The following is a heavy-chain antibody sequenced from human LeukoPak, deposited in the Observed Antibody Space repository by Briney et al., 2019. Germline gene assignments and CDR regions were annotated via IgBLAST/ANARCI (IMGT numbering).Heavy chain of an antibody. CDR3: AKDRGLIVVVPSAIGSY. Sequence: GGSLGLSCAASGFTCSSYGMHWVRQAPGKGLEWVAVISYDGSNKYYADSVKGRFTISRDNSKNTLYLQMNSLRAEDTAVYYCAKDRGLIVVVPSAIGSYWGQGTLVTVSS. D-gene: IGHD2-2*01. CDR1: GFTCSSYG. V-gene: IGHV3-30*18. J-gene: IGHJ4*02. CDR2: ISYDGSNK.